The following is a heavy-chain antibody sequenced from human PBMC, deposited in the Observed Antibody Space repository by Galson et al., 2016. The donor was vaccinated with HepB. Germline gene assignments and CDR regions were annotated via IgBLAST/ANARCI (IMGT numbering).Heavy chain of an antibody. V-gene: IGHV4/OR15-8*01. J-gene: IGHJ4*02. CDR1: GVSISSSIW. Sequence: SETLSLTCSVSGVSISSSIWWNWVRHPPGKGLEWIGESYHVGSPNYNPSLKSRVSMSVDKPNNQFSLTLTSLSAADTALYYCARYPSARDQGDSGGYRGFDYWGQGTLVSVSS. D-gene: IGHD3-16*02. CDR2: SYHVGSP. CDR3: ARYPSARDQGDSGGYRGFDY.